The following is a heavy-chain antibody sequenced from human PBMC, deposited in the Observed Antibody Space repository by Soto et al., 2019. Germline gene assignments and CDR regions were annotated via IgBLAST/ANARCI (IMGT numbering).Heavy chain of an antibody. J-gene: IGHJ4*02. CDR3: ARSAPMEAGDKYYYDF. Sequence: QVQLVQSGAEVKKTGSSVKVSCKASGGNFNTFGFSGVRQAPGQGLEWMGGIIPFFGTAKYSQKFEDKITITADESTNTVYMDLRSLTFEDTAIYYCARSAPMEAGDKYYYDFWGQGALITVSS. D-gene: IGHD3-16*01. CDR2: IIPFFGTA. CDR1: GGNFNTFG. V-gene: IGHV1-69*01.